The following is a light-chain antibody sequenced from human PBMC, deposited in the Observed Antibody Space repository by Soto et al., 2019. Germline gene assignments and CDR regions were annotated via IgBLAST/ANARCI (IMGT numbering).Light chain of an antibody. CDR1: QSINTW. J-gene: IGKJ1*01. V-gene: IGKV1-5*03. Sequence: DIHMTQSPSTLSASVGDRVTITCRASQSINTWLAWYQQKPGEAPRLLIYEGSTLETGVPSRFSGSGSGTEFTLTISSLQPDDFAACYCQQYNTYSLPFGQGTKVEVK. CDR2: EGS. CDR3: QQYNTYSLP.